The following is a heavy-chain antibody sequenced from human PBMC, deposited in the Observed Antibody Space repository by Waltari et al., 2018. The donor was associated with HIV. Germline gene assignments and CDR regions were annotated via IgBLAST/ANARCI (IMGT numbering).Heavy chain of an antibody. V-gene: IGHV4-34*01. Sequence: QVQLQQWGAGLLKPSETLSLTCAVYGGSFSGYYWSWIRQPPGKGLEWIGEINHSGSTNYNPSLKSRVTISVDTSKNQFSLKLSSVTAADTAVYYCASGTDYDFWSGVQSAFDIWGQGTMVTVSS. J-gene: IGHJ3*02. CDR1: GGSFSGYY. CDR2: INHSGST. CDR3: ASGTDYDFWSGVQSAFDI. D-gene: IGHD3-3*01.